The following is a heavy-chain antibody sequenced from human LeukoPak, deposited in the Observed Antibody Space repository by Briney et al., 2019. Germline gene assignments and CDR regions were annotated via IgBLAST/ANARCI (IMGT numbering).Heavy chain of an antibody. V-gene: IGHV4-34*01. CDR3: ARRGVYYDSSGYHYYFDY. CDR2: ISHSGIT. Sequence: SETLSLTCAVYGGSFSAYYWSWIRQPPGKGLEWIGEISHSGITNHNPSLKSQVTISADTSKNQFSLKLSSVTAADTAVYYCARRGVYYDSSGYHYYFDYWGQGTLVTVSS. J-gene: IGHJ4*02. CDR1: GGSFSAYY. D-gene: IGHD3-22*01.